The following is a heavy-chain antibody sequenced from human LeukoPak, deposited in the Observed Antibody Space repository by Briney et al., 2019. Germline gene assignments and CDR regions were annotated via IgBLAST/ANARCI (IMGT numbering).Heavy chain of an antibody. J-gene: IGHJ4*02. CDR1: GFTVSNNY. CDR2: IYSGGTT. V-gene: IGHV3-66*01. Sequence: GGSLRLSCAVSGFTVSNNYMNWVRPAPGKGLVWDSVIYSGGTTYYTDSVKGSFTISRDNSKNTLYLQMNSLRAEDTGVYYCARDDGAGGPFDYWGQGTPVTVSS. CDR3: ARDDGAGGPFDY. D-gene: IGHD3-16*01.